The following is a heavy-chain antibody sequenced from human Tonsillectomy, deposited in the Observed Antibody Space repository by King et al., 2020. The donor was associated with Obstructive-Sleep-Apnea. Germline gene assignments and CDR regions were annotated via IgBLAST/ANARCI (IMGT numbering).Heavy chain of an antibody. Sequence: VQLVESGAEVKKPGESLKISCKGSGYSFTSYWMGWVRQMPGKGLDWMWIIYPGDSDTRYSPYFQGQVPISADKSISTAYLQWSSLKASETAMYYCAGRVYYDSSGYLYAFDIWGQGKMVTVSS. CDR1: GYSFTSYW. V-gene: IGHV5-51*01. D-gene: IGHD3-22*01. CDR3: AGRVYYDSSGYLYAFDI. CDR2: IYPGDSDT. J-gene: IGHJ3*02.